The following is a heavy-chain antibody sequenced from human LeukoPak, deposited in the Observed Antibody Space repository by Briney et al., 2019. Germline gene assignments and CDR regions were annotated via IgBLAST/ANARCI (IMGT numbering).Heavy chain of an antibody. V-gene: IGHV3-33*08. Sequence: GGSLRLSCAASRFTFSSYGMHWVRQAPGKGLEWVAVISYDGSNKHYADSVKGRFTISRDNSKNTLYLQMNSLRAEDTAVYYCAGGRVRDYWGQGTLVTVSS. CDR1: RFTFSSYG. J-gene: IGHJ4*02. D-gene: IGHD2-15*01. CDR2: ISYDGSNK. CDR3: AGGRVRDY.